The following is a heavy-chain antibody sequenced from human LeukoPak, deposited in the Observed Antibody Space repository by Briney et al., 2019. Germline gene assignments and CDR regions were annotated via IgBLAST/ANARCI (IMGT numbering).Heavy chain of an antibody. J-gene: IGHJ3*02. CDR3: ARRAADDAFDI. V-gene: IGHV4-59*08. CDR2: IYYSGST. Sequence: SETLSLTCTVSGGFINSYYWCWIRKPPGTGLEWIGYIYYSGSTNYNPSLTSLVTISVDRTKNQFSLKLGSVTAADTAVYYCARRAADDAFDIWGQGTMVTVSS. CDR1: GGFINSYY.